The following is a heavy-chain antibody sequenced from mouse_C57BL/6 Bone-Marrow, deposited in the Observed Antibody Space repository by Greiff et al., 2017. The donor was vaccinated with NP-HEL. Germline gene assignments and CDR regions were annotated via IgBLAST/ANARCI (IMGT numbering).Heavy chain of an antibody. D-gene: IGHD1-1*01. CDR3: TPYYYGRGY. V-gene: IGHV14-4*01. CDR2: IDPENGDT. Sequence: VQLQHSGAELVRPGASVKLSCTASGFNIKDDYMHWVKQRPEQGLEWIGWIDPENGDTEYASKFQGKATITADTSSNTAYLQLSSLTSEDTAVYYCTPYYYGRGYWGQGTTLTVSS. J-gene: IGHJ2*01. CDR1: GFNIKDDY.